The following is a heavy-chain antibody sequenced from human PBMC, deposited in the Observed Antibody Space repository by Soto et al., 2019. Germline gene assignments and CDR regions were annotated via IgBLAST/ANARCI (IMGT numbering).Heavy chain of an antibody. V-gene: IGHV4-30-2*01. CDR1: GGSISSGGYF. CDR3: AKEAGYTSGGHDAFDI. J-gene: IGHJ3*02. Sequence: SETLSLTCAASGGSISSGGYFWSWIRQPPGKGLEWIGYIYHSGSTYYNPSLKSRVTISVDTSKNQFSLKLSSVTAADTAVYYCAKEAGYTSGGHDAFDIWGQGTMVTVSS. D-gene: IGHD6-19*01. CDR2: IYHSGST.